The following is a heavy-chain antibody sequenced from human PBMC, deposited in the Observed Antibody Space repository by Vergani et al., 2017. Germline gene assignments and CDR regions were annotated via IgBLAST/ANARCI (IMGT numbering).Heavy chain of an antibody. D-gene: IGHD4-17*01. Sequence: QVQLQESGPGLVKPSETLSLTCTVSGGSISSSSYYWGWIRQPPGKGLEWIGSIYYSGSTYYNPSLKSRVTISVDTSKNQFSLKLSSVTAADTAVYYCASSPDYGDPRSWFDPWGQGTLVTVSS. J-gene: IGHJ5*02. CDR2: IYYSGST. CDR3: ASSPDYGDPRSWFDP. V-gene: IGHV4-39*07. CDR1: GGSISSSSYY.